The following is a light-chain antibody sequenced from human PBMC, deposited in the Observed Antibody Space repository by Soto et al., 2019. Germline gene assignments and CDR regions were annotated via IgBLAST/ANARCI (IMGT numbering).Light chain of an antibody. CDR1: QTISSW. CDR3: QQYNSWPPLT. CDR2: KAS. V-gene: IGKV1-5*03. J-gene: IGKJ4*01. Sequence: DIQMTQSPSTLSGTVGDRVTITCRASQTISSWLAWYQQKPGKAPKLLIYKASTLKSGVPSRFSGSGSGTEFTLTINSLQSEDFAVYYCQQYNSWPPLTFGGGTKVDI.